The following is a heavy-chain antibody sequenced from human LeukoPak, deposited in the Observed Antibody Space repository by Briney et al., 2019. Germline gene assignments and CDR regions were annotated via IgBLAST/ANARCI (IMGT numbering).Heavy chain of an antibody. V-gene: IGHV1-8*01. J-gene: IGHJ4*02. CDR2: MSPNSGNT. CDR1: GYTFTSYD. Sequence: ASVKVSRKASGYTFTSYDINWVRQATGQGLEWMGWMSPNSGNTGYAQKFQGRVTMTRNTAISTAYMELSSLRSEDTAVYFCVRTPPNWGADYWGQGTLVTVSS. D-gene: IGHD7-27*01. CDR3: VRTPPNWGADY.